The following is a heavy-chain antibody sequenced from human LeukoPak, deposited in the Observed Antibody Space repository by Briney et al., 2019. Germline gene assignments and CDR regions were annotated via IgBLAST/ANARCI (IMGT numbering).Heavy chain of an antibody. Sequence: KSSETLSLTCTVSGGSISSGGYYWSWIRQHPGKGLEWIGYIYYSGSTYYNPSLKSRVTISVDTSKNQFSLKLSSATAADTAVYYCARQEDYYDSSGYLDNDAFDIWGQGTMVTVSS. CDR1: GGSISSGGYY. CDR3: ARQEDYYDSSGYLDNDAFDI. J-gene: IGHJ3*02. V-gene: IGHV4-31*03. D-gene: IGHD3-22*01. CDR2: IYYSGST.